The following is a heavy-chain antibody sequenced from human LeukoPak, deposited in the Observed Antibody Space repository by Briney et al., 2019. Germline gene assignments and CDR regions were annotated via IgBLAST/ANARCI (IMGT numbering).Heavy chain of an antibody. CDR3: ARALTTLTYEGY. CDR2: ISGSNSYI. CDR1: GFTFSSYT. J-gene: IGHJ4*02. V-gene: IGHV3-21*01. Sequence: GGSLRLSCAASGFTFSSYTMHWIRQAPGKGLEWVSSISGSNSYIFYSDSVKGRFTVSRDNAKDSLYLQMNSLRAEDTAVYYCARALTTLTYEGYWGQGTLVTVSS. D-gene: IGHD1-1*01.